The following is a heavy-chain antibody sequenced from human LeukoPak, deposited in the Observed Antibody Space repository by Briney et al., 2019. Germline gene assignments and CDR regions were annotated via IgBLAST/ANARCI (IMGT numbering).Heavy chain of an antibody. Sequence: PGGSLRLSCATSGFIFSSYGIHWVRQAPGKGLEWVAFIRYDGSDKYYADSVKGRFTISRDSSKNKVYLQTNSLRAEDTAVYYCAKDAWEVGATSEIDYWGQGTLVTVSS. J-gene: IGHJ4*02. CDR2: IRYDGSDK. CDR1: GFIFSSYG. V-gene: IGHV3-30*02. CDR3: AKDAWEVGATSEIDY. D-gene: IGHD1-26*01.